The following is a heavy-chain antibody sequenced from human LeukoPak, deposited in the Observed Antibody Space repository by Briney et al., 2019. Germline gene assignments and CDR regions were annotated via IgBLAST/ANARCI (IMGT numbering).Heavy chain of an antibody. CDR2: IYHTGTT. CDR1: GVSMISSHW. CDR3: AREGGPYRPLDY. Sequence: SETLSLTCTFSGVSMISSHWWSWARQPPGKGLEWIGEIYHTGTTNYASSLKSRITMSVDKSENQFYLKVSSVTAADTAVYYCAREGGPYRPLDYSGQGTLVTVSS. V-gene: IGHV4-4*02. J-gene: IGHJ4*02.